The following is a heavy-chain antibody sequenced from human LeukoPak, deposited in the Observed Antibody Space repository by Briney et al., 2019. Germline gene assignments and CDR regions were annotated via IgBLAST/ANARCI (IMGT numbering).Heavy chain of an antibody. CDR1: GYTFTGYY. D-gene: IGHD3-3*01. Sequence: ASVKVSCKASGYTFTGYYMHWVRQAPGQGLEWMGWINPNSGGTSYAQKFQGRVTMTRDTSTSTVYMELSSLRSEDTAVYYCARAYDFPDYWGQGTLVTVSS. J-gene: IGHJ4*02. CDR3: ARAYDFPDY. V-gene: IGHV1-2*02. CDR2: INPNSGGT.